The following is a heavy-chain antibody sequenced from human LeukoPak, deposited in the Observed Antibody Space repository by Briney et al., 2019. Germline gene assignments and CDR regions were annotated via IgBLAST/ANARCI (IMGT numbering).Heavy chain of an antibody. V-gene: IGHV3-30*02. Sequence: GGSLRLSCAASGFTFSSYGMHWVRQAPGKGLEWVAFIRYDGSNKYYADSVKGRFTISRDNSKNTLYLQMNSLRAEDTAVYYCAKDRGYYGSGDPGGYFDYWGQGTLVTVSS. CDR1: GFTFSSYG. J-gene: IGHJ4*02. CDR3: AKDRGYYGSGDPGGYFDY. D-gene: IGHD3-10*01. CDR2: IRYDGSNK.